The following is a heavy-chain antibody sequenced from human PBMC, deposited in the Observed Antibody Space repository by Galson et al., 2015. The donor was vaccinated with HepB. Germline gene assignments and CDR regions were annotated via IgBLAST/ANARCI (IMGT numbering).Heavy chain of an antibody. CDR3: ARPHDSNGFDAFHV. CDR1: GYSFVNYW. Sequence: QSGAEVKKPGESLRISCKDSGYSFVNYWIGWVRQATGKGLEWGGIIYPADSDTRYSPSFRDHVTISADKSTNTAYLQWSSLKASDTAMYFCARPHDSNGFDAFHVWGQGTMVTVFS. CDR2: IYPADSDT. J-gene: IGHJ3*01. V-gene: IGHV5-51*03. D-gene: IGHD3-22*01.